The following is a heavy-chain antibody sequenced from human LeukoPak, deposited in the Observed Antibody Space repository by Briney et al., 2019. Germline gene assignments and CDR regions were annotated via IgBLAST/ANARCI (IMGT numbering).Heavy chain of an antibody. V-gene: IGHV4-59*01. CDR2: IYYSGGT. J-gene: IGHJ4*02. CDR3: ARMDSGSYFDY. CDR1: GDSFNSYY. Sequence: SETLSLTCTVSGDSFNSYYWSWLRQPPGKGLEWIGYIYYSGGTNYNASLKSRVTMSVDTSKNQFSLELTSVTAADTAVYYCARMDSGSYFDYWGQGTLVAVSS. D-gene: IGHD1-26*01.